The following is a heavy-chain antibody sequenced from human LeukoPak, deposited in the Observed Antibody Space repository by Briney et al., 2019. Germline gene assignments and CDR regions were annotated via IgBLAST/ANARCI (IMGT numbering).Heavy chain of an antibody. CDR2: IYYSGST. V-gene: IGHV4-59*01. Sequence: SETLSLTCTVSGGSISSYYWSWIRQPPGKGLEWIGYIYYSGSTNYNPSLKSRVTISVDTSKNQFSLKLSSVTAADTAVYYCARLYSSSWVRWFDPWGQGTLVTVSS. J-gene: IGHJ5*02. D-gene: IGHD6-13*01. CDR1: GGSISSYY. CDR3: ARLYSSSWVRWFDP.